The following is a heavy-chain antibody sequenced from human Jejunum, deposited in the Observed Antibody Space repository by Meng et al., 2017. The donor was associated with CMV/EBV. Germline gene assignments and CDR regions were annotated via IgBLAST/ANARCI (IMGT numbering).Heavy chain of an antibody. CDR3: AKDAGSYLDYYFDY. CDR1: EYTFSDYY. D-gene: IGHD1-26*01. CDR2: INPQTGDT. V-gene: IGHV1-2*02. J-gene: IGHJ4*02. Sequence: SEYTFSDYYMQWVRQAPGQGLEWMGWINPQTGDTNYAPKFRGRVTMTRDMSINTIYMEVTGLRSDDTAVYYCAKDAGSYLDYYFDYWGQGTLVTVSS.